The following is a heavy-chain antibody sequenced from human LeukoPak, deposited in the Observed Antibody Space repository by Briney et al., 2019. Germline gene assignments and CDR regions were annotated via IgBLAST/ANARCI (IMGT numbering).Heavy chain of an antibody. Sequence: SQTLSFTCTFSGGSISGYYWTWIRQPPGRGLEWIGYIYYSGTTNYNPALESRVTISIDTSRNQFSLRLSSVTAADTAVYHCASENYGSGSLNYWGQGTLVTVSS. D-gene: IGHD3-10*01. V-gene: IGHV4-59*08. CDR3: ASENYGSGSLNY. CDR1: GGSISGYY. J-gene: IGHJ4*02. CDR2: IYYSGTT.